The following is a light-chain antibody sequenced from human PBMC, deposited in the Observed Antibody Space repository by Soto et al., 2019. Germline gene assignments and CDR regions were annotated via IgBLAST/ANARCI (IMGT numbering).Light chain of an antibody. CDR2: DAS. V-gene: IGKV3-11*01. J-gene: IGKJ4*01. CDR3: QQYYDWPLT. Sequence: EIVLTQSPATLSLSPGEGATLSCRASQSVSSYLAWYQQKPGQAPRLLIYDASSRATGIPAGFGGSGSGTDFTLTISSLEPEDFAVYYCQQYYDWPLTFGGGTKVEIK. CDR1: QSVSSY.